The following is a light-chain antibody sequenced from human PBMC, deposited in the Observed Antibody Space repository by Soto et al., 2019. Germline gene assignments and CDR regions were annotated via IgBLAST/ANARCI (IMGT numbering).Light chain of an antibody. CDR2: SAS. Sequence: DIPLTQSPSFLSAPVGDRVTITCRASQGINNYLAWYQHKPGKAPKLLIHSASTLQSGVPSRFRGSGSWTEFSLTISTLQPEDSATYYCQQLNSFPFTFGPGTKVDIK. J-gene: IGKJ3*01. CDR3: QQLNSFPFT. V-gene: IGKV1-9*01. CDR1: QGINNY.